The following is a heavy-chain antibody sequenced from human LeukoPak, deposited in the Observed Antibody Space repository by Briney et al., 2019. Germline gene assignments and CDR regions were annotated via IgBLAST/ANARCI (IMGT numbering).Heavy chain of an antibody. V-gene: IGHV3-48*04. J-gene: IGHJ6*02. CDR1: GFSFSTYY. Sequence: GGSLRLSCVGSGFSFSTYYMNWVRQAPGKGLEWVSSISSSISATFYAGSVQGRFTISRDDAKNSVYLQMNSLRVEDTAVYYCASGYYYGMDVWGQGTTVTVSS. CDR3: ASGYYYGMDV. CDR2: ISSSISAT.